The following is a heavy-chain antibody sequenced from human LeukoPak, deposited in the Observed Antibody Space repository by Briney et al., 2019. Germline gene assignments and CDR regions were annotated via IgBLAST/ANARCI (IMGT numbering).Heavy chain of an antibody. CDR1: GGSNSNDH. V-gene: IGHV4-4*07. CDR2: IYTRGST. Sequence: SETLSHTCTVSGGSNSNDHWNWIRQAAGKELEWIGRIYTRGSTNYNPSLKCRVTISLDKSKKQFSLNLNSVTAADTAVYYCARGGTYGSGRNQHTTLDYWGQGTLVTVSS. D-gene: IGHD3-10*01. J-gene: IGHJ4*02. CDR3: ARGGTYGSGRNQHTTLDY.